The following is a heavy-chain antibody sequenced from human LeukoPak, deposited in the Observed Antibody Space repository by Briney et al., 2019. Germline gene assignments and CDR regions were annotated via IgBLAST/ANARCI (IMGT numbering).Heavy chain of an antibody. D-gene: IGHD2-2*01. CDR2: ISSSSDYI. CDR3: AREVPAAMSGFDN. V-gene: IGHV3-21*01. CDR1: GFTFTTYT. Sequence: GGSLRLSCAASGFTFTTYTMNWVRQAPGKGLEWISSISSSSDYIYYADSVRGRFTVSRDNSKNSLFLQMNSLRAEDTAVYYCAREVPAAMSGFDNWGQGTMVTVSS. J-gene: IGHJ3*02.